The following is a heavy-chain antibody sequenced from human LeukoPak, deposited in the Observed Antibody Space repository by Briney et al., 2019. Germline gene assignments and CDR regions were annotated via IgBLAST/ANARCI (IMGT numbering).Heavy chain of an antibody. CDR2: MNPNSGNT. V-gene: IGHV1-8*01. CDR1: GYTFTND. Sequence: ASVKVSCKTSGYTFTNDINWVRQATGQGLEWMGWMNPNSGNTGYAQKFQGRVTMTRNTSISTAYMELSSLRSEDTAVYYCARAPTSTMVRGKNWFDPWGQGTLVTVSS. D-gene: IGHD3-10*01. J-gene: IGHJ5*02. CDR3: ARAPTSTMVRGKNWFDP.